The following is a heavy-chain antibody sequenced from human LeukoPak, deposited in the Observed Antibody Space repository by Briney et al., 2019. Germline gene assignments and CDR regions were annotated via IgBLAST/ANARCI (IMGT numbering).Heavy chain of an antibody. CDR3: ARQTAMGRSGDY. D-gene: IGHD7-27*01. J-gene: IGHJ4*02. CDR2: IDPSDSET. V-gene: IGHV5-51*01. Sequence: GESLKISCKASGYSFTSYWIGWVRHMPGKGLEWMGIIDPSDSETRYTPSFQGQVTISVDKPLTTAYLQWNSLKASDTAMYYCARQTAMGRSGDYWGQETLVTVSS. CDR1: GYSFTSYW.